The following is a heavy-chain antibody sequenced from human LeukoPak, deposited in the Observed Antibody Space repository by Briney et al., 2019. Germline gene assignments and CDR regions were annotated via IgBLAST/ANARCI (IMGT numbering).Heavy chain of an antibody. V-gene: IGHV1-18*01. CDR1: GYTFTSYG. J-gene: IGHJ5*02. CDR2: ISAYNGNT. Sequence: ASVKVSCKASGYTFTSYGISWVRQAPGQGLEWMGWISAYNGNTNYAQKLQGRVTMTTDTSTSTAYMELRSLRSDDTAVYYCARGARRITIFGVPIDDWFDPWGQGTLVTVSS. D-gene: IGHD3-3*01. CDR3: ARGARRITIFGVPIDDWFDP.